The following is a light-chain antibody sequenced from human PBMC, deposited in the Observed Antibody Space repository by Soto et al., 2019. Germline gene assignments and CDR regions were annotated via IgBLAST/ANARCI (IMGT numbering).Light chain of an antibody. CDR1: SSDIGAYNF. CDR2: DVN. Sequence: QSALTQPASVSGSPGQSITISCTGTSSDIGAYNFVSWYQQHPGKAPKLMLYDVNIRPSGVSNRFSGSKSGNTASLTISGLQAEDEADYYCTSWTTSTTMIFGGWTKLTV. CDR3: TSWTTSTTMI. J-gene: IGLJ2*01. V-gene: IGLV2-14*03.